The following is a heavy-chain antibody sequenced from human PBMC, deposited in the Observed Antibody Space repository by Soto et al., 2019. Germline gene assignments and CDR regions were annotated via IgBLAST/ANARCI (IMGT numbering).Heavy chain of an antibody. D-gene: IGHD1-26*01. CDR1: GGSFSGYY. CDR2: INHSGST. V-gene: IGHV4-34*01. Sequence: SETLSLTCAVYGGSFSGYYWSWIRQPPGKGLEWIGEINHSGSTNYNPSLKSRVTISVDTSKNQFSLKLSSVTAADTAVYYCARGRPTGDLSYYYGMDVWGQGTTVTVSS. CDR3: ARGRPTGDLSYYYGMDV. J-gene: IGHJ6*02.